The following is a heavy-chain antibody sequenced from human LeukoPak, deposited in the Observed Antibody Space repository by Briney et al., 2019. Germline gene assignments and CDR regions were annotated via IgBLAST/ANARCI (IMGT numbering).Heavy chain of an antibody. D-gene: IGHD3-10*01. J-gene: IGHJ4*02. CDR1: GFTFSSYE. CDR3: ATNPNSYYYGSGSYYLNDY. V-gene: IGHV3-48*03. Sequence: PGGSLRLSCAASGFTFSSYEMNWVRQAPGKGLEWVSSISSSGSTIYYADSVKGRFTISRDNAKNSLYLQMNSLRAEDTAVYYCATNPNSYYYGSGSYYLNDYWGQGTLVTVSS. CDR2: ISSSGSTI.